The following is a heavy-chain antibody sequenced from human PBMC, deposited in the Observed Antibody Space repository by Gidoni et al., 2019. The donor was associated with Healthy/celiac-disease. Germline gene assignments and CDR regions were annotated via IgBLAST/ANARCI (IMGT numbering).Heavy chain of an antibody. J-gene: IGHJ4*02. V-gene: IGHV1-24*01. CDR1: GYTLTELS. Sequence: QVQLVQSGAEVKKPGDSVKVSCKVSGYTLTELSMHWVRQAPGKGLEWMGGFDPEDGETIYAQKFQGRVTMTEDTSTDTAYMELSSLRSEDTAVYYCATLYYDYIWGSHPGGYWGQGTLVTVSS. CDR2: FDPEDGET. CDR3: ATLYYDYIWGSHPGGY. D-gene: IGHD3-16*01.